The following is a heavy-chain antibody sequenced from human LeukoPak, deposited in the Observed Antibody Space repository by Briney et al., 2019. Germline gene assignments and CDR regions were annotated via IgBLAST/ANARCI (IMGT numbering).Heavy chain of an antibody. V-gene: IGHV1-46*01. CDR2: INPSGGGT. Sequence: ASVKVSCKASGYTFTSYYMHWVRQAPGQGLEWMGIINPSGGGTSYAQKFQGRVTMTRDTSTSTVYMELSSLRSEDTAVYYCATSPSIVGASDAFDIWGQGTMVTVSS. CDR3: ATSPSIVGASDAFDI. D-gene: IGHD1-26*01. CDR1: GYTFTSYY. J-gene: IGHJ3*02.